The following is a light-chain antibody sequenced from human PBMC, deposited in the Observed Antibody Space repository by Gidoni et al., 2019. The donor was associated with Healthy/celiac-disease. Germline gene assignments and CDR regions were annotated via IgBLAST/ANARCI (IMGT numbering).Light chain of an antibody. Sequence: EIVLTQSPATLSLSPGERATLSCRASQSVSSYLAWYQPKPGQAPRLLIYDASNRATGIPARFRGSGSGTDFTLTISSLEPEDFAVYYCPQRSNWPTFGQGTKVEIK. V-gene: IGKV3-11*01. CDR2: DAS. CDR1: QSVSSY. J-gene: IGKJ1*01. CDR3: PQRSNWPT.